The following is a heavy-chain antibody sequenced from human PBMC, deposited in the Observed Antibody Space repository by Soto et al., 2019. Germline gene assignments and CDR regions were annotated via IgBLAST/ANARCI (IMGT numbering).Heavy chain of an antibody. J-gene: IGHJ4*02. V-gene: IGHV4-30-2*01. Sequence: SETLSLTCAVSGGSISSGGYSWSWIRQXPGKGLEWIGYMYHSGSTYYNPSLKSRVTISIDTSKNQFSLKLSSVTAADTAVYYCARQPSILTGYSGHLDNGGQETLDTVYS. D-gene: IGHD3-9*01. CDR1: GGSISSGGYS. CDR2: MYHSGST. CDR3: ARQPSILTGYSGHLDN.